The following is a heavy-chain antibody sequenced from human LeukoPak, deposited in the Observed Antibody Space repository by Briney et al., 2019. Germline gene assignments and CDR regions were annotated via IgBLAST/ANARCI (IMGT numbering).Heavy chain of an antibody. V-gene: IGHV1-8*01. CDR3: ARARVRGVRFYYYYGMDV. J-gene: IGHJ6*02. CDR2: MNPNSGST. CDR1: GYTFTSYD. D-gene: IGHD3-10*01. Sequence: ASVKVSCKASGYTFTSYDINWVRQATGQGLEWMGWMNPNSGSTGYAQKFQGRVTMTRNTSISTAYTELSSLRSEDTAVYYCARARVRGVRFYYYYGMDVWGQGTTVTVSS.